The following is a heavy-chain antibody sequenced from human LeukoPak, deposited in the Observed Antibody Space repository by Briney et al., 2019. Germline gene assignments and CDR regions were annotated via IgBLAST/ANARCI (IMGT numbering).Heavy chain of an antibody. Sequence: PGGSLRLSCAASGFTVSSNYMSWVRQAPGEGLEWVSVIYSGGSTYYADSVKGRFTISRDNSKNTLYLQMNSLRAEDTAVYYCARGGREADYYYYYYGMDVWGQGTTVTVSS. V-gene: IGHV3-53*01. D-gene: IGHD1-26*01. CDR1: GFTVSSNY. J-gene: IGHJ6*02. CDR3: ARGGREADYYYYYYGMDV. CDR2: IYSGGST.